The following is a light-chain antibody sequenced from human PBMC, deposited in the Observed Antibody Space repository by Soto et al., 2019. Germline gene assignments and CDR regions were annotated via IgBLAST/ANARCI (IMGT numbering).Light chain of an antibody. CDR2: GAS. V-gene: IGKV3-15*01. CDR1: QSVSSS. J-gene: IGKJ2*01. Sequence: EIVMTQSPATLSVSPGERATLSCRASQSVSSSLAWYQQKPGQAPSLLIYGASTRATGIPARFSGSGSGTEFTLTISSLQSEDFAVYYCQQYHNWFTFGLGTKLEIK. CDR3: QQYHNWFT.